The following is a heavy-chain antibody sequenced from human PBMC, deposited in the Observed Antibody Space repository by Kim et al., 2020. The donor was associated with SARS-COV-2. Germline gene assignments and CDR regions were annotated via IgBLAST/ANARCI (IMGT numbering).Heavy chain of an antibody. D-gene: IGHD5-12*01. J-gene: IGHJ4*02. Sequence: ASVKISCKASGYTFTDYFMHWVRQAPGQGPEWMGWINPNSGDVNYAQTFQGRVTMTRDMSINTAYLEVNRLTSDDTAVYYCARGLVATSQLNYWGQGTLVTVSS. CDR3: ARGLVATSQLNY. V-gene: IGHV1-2*02. CDR1: GYTFTDYF. CDR2: INPNSGDV.